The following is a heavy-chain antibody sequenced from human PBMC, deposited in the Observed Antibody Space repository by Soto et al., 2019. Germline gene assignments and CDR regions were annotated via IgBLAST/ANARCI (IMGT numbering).Heavy chain of an antibody. D-gene: IGHD4-4*01. CDR2: IYYSGST. J-gene: IGHJ4*02. CDR3: ARGHSIYSNPLDY. Sequence: SETLSLTCTVSGGSISSGGYYWSWIRQHPGKGLEWIGYIYYSGSTYYNPSLKSRVTISVDTSKNQFSLKLSSVTAADTAVYYCARGHSIYSNPLDYWGQGTLVTVSS. V-gene: IGHV4-31*03. CDR1: GGSISSGGYY.